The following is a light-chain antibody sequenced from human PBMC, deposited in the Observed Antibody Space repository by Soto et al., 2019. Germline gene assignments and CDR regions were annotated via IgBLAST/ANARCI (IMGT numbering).Light chain of an antibody. CDR3: QQRSNWTRT. Sequence: IVLTQSPATLSLSPGERATLSCRASQSVDSYLAWYQQKPGQAPRLLIYDASNMATGIPARFSGSGSGTDFTLTISSLEPEDFAVYYCQQRSNWTRTFGGGTKVEIK. V-gene: IGKV3-11*01. J-gene: IGKJ4*02. CDR2: DAS. CDR1: QSVDSY.